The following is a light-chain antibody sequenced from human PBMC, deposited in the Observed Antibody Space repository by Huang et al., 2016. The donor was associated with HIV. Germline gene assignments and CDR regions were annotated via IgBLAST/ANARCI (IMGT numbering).Light chain of an antibody. V-gene: IGKV3-20*01. CDR2: GSS. CDR1: HNVTNGY. CDR3: QQYSTSPWT. Sequence: EIVLTQSPDTLSLSPGERGALSCRASHNVTNGYLAWYQHKSGQAPRLLIYGSSGRATATPARFSGSGSGTDFSLTIDTVKPEDFASYYCQQYSTSPWTFGPGTKLEIK. J-gene: IGKJ1*01.